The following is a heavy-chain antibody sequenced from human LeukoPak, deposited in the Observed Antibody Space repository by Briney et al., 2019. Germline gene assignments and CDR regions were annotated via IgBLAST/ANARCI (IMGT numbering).Heavy chain of an antibody. V-gene: IGHV1-2*02. CDR2: INPNSGGT. Sequence: RASVKVSCKASGYTFTGYYMHWVRQAPGQGLEWMGWINPNSGGTNYAQKFQGRVTMTRDTSISTAYMELSRLRSDDTAVYYCARDPYSGSYGDYYYYFMDIWGKGTTVTISS. CDR1: GYTFTGYY. D-gene: IGHD1-26*01. J-gene: IGHJ6*03. CDR3: ARDPYSGSYGDYYYYFMDI.